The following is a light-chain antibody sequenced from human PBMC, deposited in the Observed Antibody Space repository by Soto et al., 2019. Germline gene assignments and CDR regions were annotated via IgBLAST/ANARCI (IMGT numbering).Light chain of an antibody. CDR2: AAS. CDR3: QQCYSTPHT. CDR1: QSISNY. J-gene: IGKJ2*01. V-gene: IGKV1-39*01. Sequence: DRQMTQSPSSLSASVGDRVTITCRASQSISNYLNWYQQKPGKAPKLLISAASSLQSWVPSRFSGSGSGTEFTLTISSLQPEDFATYYCQQCYSTPHTFGQGTKLDIK.